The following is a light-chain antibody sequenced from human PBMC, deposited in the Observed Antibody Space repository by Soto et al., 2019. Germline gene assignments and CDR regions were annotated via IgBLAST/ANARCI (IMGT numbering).Light chain of an antibody. CDR1: SSDVGGYNY. CDR3: CSYAGSVVV. V-gene: IGLV2-11*01. Sequence: QSALTQPRSVSGSPGQSVTISCTGTSSDVGGYNYVSWYQQHPGKAPKIMIYDVSGRPSGVPDRFSGSKSGNTASLTISGLQAEDEADYYCCSYAGSVVVFGGGTKVTVL. J-gene: IGLJ2*01. CDR2: DVS.